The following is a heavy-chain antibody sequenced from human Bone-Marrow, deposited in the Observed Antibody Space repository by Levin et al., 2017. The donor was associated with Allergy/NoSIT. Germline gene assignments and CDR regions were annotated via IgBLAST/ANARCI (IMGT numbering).Heavy chain of an antibody. Sequence: LSLTCAASGFTFSSYAMHWVRQAPGKGLEWVAVISYDGSNKYYADSVKGRFTISRDNSKNTLYLQMNSLRAEDTAVYYCARNPGVQDCSSTSCYDGLFDYWGQGTLVTVSS. CDR1: GFTFSSYA. D-gene: IGHD2-2*01. CDR2: ISYDGSNK. CDR3: ARNPGVQDCSSTSCYDGLFDY. J-gene: IGHJ4*02. V-gene: IGHV3-30-3*01.